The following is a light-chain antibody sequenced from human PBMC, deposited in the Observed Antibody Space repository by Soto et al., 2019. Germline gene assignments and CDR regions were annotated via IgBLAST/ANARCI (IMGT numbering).Light chain of an antibody. CDR2: ESS. CDR1: QSVSNK. CDR3: QQYNTWPPVYT. V-gene: IGKV3D-15*01. J-gene: IGKJ2*01. Sequence: EIVMTQSPDTLSVSPGERATLSCRASQSVSNKLAWYQQNPGQAPRLLIYESSTRPTGVPASFSGRGSGTEFTLTISNLQSEDFAGYYCQQYNTWPPVYTFGQGTTLDIK.